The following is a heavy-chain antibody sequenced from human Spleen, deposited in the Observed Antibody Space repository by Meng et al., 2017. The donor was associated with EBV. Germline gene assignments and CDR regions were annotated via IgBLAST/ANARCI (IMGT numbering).Heavy chain of an antibody. CDR1: GGSFTTYY. J-gene: IGHJ4*02. D-gene: IGHD6-13*01. V-gene: IGHV4-34*01. CDR3: SRSLGAAGPDY. CDR2: INHRGSA. Sequence: QVQLQPWGAGLLKPSETLSLHCAVDGGSFTTYYWTWIRQPPGKGLEWIGEINHRGSAHYNPSLKRRLTISVDTSKKQFSLKLSSVTAADTAVYYCSRSLGAAGPDYWGQGTLVTVSS.